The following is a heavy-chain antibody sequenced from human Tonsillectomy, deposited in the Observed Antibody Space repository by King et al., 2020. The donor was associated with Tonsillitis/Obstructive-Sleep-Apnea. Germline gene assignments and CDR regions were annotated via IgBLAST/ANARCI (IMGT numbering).Heavy chain of an antibody. CDR2: IYDSGRT. J-gene: IGHJ4*02. D-gene: IGHD5-24*01. Sequence: QLQLQESGPGLVKPSETLSLTCSVSGGSVRSVHYFWNWIRQPPGKGLEWLGYIYDSGRTDYNPSLKSRVTLSMDKSKNLFSLKLTSMTAAETAIYYCARAGRRDGYNGIDYWGQGSLVTVSS. V-gene: IGHV4-61*03. CDR1: GGSVRSVHYF. CDR3: ARAGRRDGYNGIDY.